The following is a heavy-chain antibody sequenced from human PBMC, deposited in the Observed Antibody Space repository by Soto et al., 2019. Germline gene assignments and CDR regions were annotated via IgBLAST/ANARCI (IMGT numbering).Heavy chain of an antibody. V-gene: IGHV1-69*01. CDR3: TIPIGRSYTRNDY. CDR1: GGTFSSYA. J-gene: IGHJ4*02. CDR2: IIPIFGTA. D-gene: IGHD6-6*01. Sequence: QVQLVQSGAEVKKPGSSVKVSCKASGGTFSSYAISWVRQAPGQGLEWMGGIIPIFGTANYAQKFPGRVTITADEYTSTAYMELSSLRYEDTAVYYCTIPIGRSYTRNDYLGQGTLVTVSS.